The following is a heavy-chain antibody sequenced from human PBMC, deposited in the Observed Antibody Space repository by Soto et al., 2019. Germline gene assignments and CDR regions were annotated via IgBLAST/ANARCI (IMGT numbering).Heavy chain of an antibody. CDR3: TTRLGYCSGGSCYSNFDY. CDR2: IKSKTDGGTT. V-gene: IGHV3-15*07. J-gene: IGHJ4*02. Sequence: PGGSLRLSCAASGFTFSNAWMNWVRQAPGKGLEWVGRIKSKTDGGTTDYDAPVKGRFTISRDDSKNTLYLQMNSLKTEDTAVYYCTTRLGYCSGGSCYSNFDYWGQGTLVTVSS. CDR1: GFTFSNAW. D-gene: IGHD2-15*01.